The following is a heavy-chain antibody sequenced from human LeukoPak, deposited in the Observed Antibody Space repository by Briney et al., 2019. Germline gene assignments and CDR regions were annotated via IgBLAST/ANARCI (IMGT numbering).Heavy chain of an antibody. V-gene: IGHV1-69*13. CDR3: AREGDFWSGYYFDY. Sequence: SVKVSCKASGGTFSSYAISWVRQAPGQGLEWMGWIIPIFGTANYAQKFQGRVTITADESTSTAYMELSSLRSEDTAVNYCAREGDFWSGYYFDYWEQATLATVSS. J-gene: IGHJ4*02. CDR2: IIPIFGTA. CDR1: GGTFSSYA. D-gene: IGHD3-3*01.